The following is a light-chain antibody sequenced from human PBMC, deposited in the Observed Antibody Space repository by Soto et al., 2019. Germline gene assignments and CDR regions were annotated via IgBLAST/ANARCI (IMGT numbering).Light chain of an antibody. Sequence: QPVLTQSSSASASLGSSVKLTCTLSSGHSSYIIAWHHQQPGKAPRYLMKLEGSGSYNQGSGVPDRFSGSSSGADRYLTISNLQFEDEANYYCETWDSNTRVFGGGTKLTVL. CDR2: LEGSGSY. J-gene: IGLJ2*01. CDR1: SGHSSYI. CDR3: ETWDSNTRV. V-gene: IGLV4-60*02.